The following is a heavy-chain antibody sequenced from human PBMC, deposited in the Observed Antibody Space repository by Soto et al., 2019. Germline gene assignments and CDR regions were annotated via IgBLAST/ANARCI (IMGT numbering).Heavy chain of an antibody. Sequence: SQTLSLTCAISGDSVSSNSAAWNWIRQSPSRGLEWLGRTYYRSKWYNDYAVSVKSRITINPDTSKNQFSLQLNPVTPEDTAVYFSSRGAAGATAGRTWFDRWGRGTLFPAAS. J-gene: IGHJ5*02. V-gene: IGHV6-1*01. CDR2: TYYRSKWYN. CDR1: GDSVSSNSAA. D-gene: IGHD1-26*01. CDR3: SRGAAGATAGRTWFDR.